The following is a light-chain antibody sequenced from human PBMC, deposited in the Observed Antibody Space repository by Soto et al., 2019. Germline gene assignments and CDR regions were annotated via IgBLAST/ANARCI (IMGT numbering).Light chain of an antibody. Sequence: DIQMTQSPSSLSASVGDRITITCRASQTVGTYLSWYQQRSGKAPKLLIYAASNLQSGVSSRFSGSGSGTDFTLAISSLQPEDFATYFCEQSYNTSLNFGGGTKVEI. CDR3: EQSYNTSLN. CDR2: AAS. V-gene: IGKV1-39*01. CDR1: QTVGTY. J-gene: IGKJ4*01.